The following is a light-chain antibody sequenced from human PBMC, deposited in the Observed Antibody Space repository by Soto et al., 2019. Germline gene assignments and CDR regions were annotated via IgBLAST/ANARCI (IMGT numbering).Light chain of an antibody. V-gene: IGLV3-25*03. J-gene: IGLJ1*01. CDR3: QSADSSGADV. CDR2: KDT. CDR1: TLSKKY. Sequence: SYELTQPPSVSVSPGQTATITCSGDTLSKKYAFWYQQKPGQAPILLIYKDTERPSGIPARFSGSSSGTTVTLTISGVQAEDEAVYYCQSADSSGADVFGTGTKLTVL.